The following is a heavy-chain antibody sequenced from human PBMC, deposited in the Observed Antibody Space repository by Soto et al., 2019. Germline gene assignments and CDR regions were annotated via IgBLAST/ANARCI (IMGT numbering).Heavy chain of an antibody. J-gene: IGHJ4*02. CDR2: IYHSGST. V-gene: IGHV4-38-2*01. CDR1: GYSISSGYY. CDR3: ARVGIAAAGHFDY. D-gene: IGHD6-13*01. Sequence: SETLSLTCAVSGYSISSGYYWGWIRQPPGKGLEWIGSIYHSGSTYYNPSLKSRVTISVDTSKNQFSLKLSSVTAADTAVYYRARVGIAAAGHFDYWGQGTLVTVYS.